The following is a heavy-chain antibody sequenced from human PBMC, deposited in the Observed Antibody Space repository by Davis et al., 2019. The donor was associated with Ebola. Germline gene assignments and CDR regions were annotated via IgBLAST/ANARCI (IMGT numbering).Heavy chain of an antibody. CDR2: IYSGGST. V-gene: IGHV3-66*01. CDR3: ARGGRWYDIMTEASLMDV. Sequence: GGSLRLSCAASGFTVSSNHMSWVRQAPGKGLEWVSLIYSGGSTYYADSVKGRFTISRDNTKNSLFLQMNSLRGEDAAVYYCARGGRWYDIMTEASLMDVWGKGTTVAVSS. CDR1: GFTVSSNH. J-gene: IGHJ6*04. D-gene: IGHD3-9*01.